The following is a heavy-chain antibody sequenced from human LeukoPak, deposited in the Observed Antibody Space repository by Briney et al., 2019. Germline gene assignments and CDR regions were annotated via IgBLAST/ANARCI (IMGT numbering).Heavy chain of an antibody. CDR2: INSDGSST. CDR1: GFTFSSYW. D-gene: IGHD5-12*01. Sequence: PGGSLRLSCAASGFTFSSYWMHWVRQAPGKGLVWVSRINSDGSSTSYADSVKGRFTISRDNAKNTLYLQMNSLRAEDTAVYYCAKAVVDIVATIPWFDPWGQGTLVTVSS. V-gene: IGHV3-74*01. J-gene: IGHJ5*02. CDR3: AKAVVDIVATIPWFDP.